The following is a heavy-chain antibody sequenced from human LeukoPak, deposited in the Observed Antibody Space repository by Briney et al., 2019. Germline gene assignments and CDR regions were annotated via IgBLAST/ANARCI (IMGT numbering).Heavy chain of an antibody. Sequence: SETLSLTCAVSGGSISTYYWSWIRQPAGKGLEWIGRIYTSGSTNYNPSLKSRVTMSVDTSKNQFSLKLSSVTAADTAVYYCARYSGSPPGYYYYMDVWGKGTTVTVSS. V-gene: IGHV4-59*10. CDR1: GGSISTYY. CDR3: ARYSGSPPGYYYYMDV. J-gene: IGHJ6*03. D-gene: IGHD1-26*01. CDR2: IYTSGST.